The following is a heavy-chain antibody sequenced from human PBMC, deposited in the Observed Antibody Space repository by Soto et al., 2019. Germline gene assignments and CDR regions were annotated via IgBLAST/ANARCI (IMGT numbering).Heavy chain of an antibody. CDR2: IYYSGTT. V-gene: IGHV4-28*01. Sequence: QVQLQESGPGLVKPSDTLSLTCAVSGYSISSSNWWGWIRQPPGKGLEWIGYIYYSGTTYYNPSLKSRVTMSVDTSKNQFSLKLTSETAVETAVYYCARREIQGPIDYWGQGTLVTVSS. CDR1: GYSISSSNW. D-gene: IGHD1-26*01. J-gene: IGHJ4*02. CDR3: ARREIQGPIDY.